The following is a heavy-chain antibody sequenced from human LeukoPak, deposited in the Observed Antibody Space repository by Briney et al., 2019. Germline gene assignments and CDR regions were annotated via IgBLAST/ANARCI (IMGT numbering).Heavy chain of an antibody. J-gene: IGHJ4*02. CDR3: ARDLRYGVVLETDDRGNY. Sequence: PGGSLRLSCAASGFTFSSYAMHGVRQAPGKGLEGVAVISYDGSNKYYADSVKGRFTISRDNAEDSVFLQMNSLRAEDTAVYFCARDLRYGVVLETDDRGNYWGQGTLVVVSS. D-gene: IGHD4-17*01. V-gene: IGHV3-30-3*01. CDR1: GFTFSSYA. CDR2: ISYDGSNK.